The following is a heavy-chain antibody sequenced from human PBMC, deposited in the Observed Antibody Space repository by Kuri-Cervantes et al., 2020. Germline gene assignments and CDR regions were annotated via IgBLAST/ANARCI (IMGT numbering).Heavy chain of an antibody. J-gene: IGHJ4*02. CDR3: ARSQDYDRSGYYEQKYFDY. D-gene: IGHD3-22*01. Sequence: QTLSLTCAVYGGSFSGYYWSWIRQPPGKGLEWIGEINHSGSTNYNSSLKSRVTISVDTSKNQFSLNLTSVTAADTAVYYCARSQDYDRSGYYEQKYFDYWGQGTLVTVSS. CDR1: GGSFSGYY. V-gene: IGHV4-34*01. CDR2: INHSGST.